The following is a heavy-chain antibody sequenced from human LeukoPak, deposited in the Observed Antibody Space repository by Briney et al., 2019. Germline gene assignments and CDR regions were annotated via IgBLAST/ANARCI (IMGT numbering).Heavy chain of an antibody. J-gene: IGHJ2*01. D-gene: IGHD3/OR15-3a*01. CDR3: ARLDWSNWCLDL. CDR1: GGSISSGSYY. Sequence: SETLSLTCAVSGGSISSGSYYWGWIRQPPGKGLEWIGSIYYTGSTYYNPSLKSRFTISVDTSKNQFSLNLSSVTAADTAVYYCARLDWSNWCLDLWGRGTLVIVSS. V-gene: IGHV4-39*01. CDR2: IYYTGST.